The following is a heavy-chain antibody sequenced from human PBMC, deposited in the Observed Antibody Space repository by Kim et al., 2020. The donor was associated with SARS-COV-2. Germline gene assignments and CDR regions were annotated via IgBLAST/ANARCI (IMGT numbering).Heavy chain of an antibody. CDR3: ARVGPVDNWFDP. V-gene: IGHV1-18*01. J-gene: IGHJ5*02. Sequence: NYAQKLQGRVTRTTDTSTSTAYMELRSLRSDDTAVYYCARVGPVDNWFDPWGQGTLVTVSS.